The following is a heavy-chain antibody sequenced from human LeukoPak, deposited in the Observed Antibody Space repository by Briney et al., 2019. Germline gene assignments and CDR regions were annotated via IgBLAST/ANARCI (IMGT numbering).Heavy chain of an antibody. D-gene: IGHD1-26*01. CDR1: GGSISSYC. J-gene: IGHJ3*02. CDR2: IYYSGST. CDR3: ARDGPLGSGSYSAFDI. Sequence: PSETLSLTCAVYGGSISSYCWSWIRQPPGKGLEWIGYIYYSGSTNYNPSLKSRVTISVDTSKNQFSLKLSSVTAADTAVYYCARDGPLGSGSYSAFDIWGQGTMVTVSS. V-gene: IGHV4-59*01.